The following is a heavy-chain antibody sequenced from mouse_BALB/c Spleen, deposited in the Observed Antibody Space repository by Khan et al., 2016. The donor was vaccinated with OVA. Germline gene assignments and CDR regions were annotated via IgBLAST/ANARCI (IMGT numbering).Heavy chain of an antibody. D-gene: IGHD1-1*01. CDR3: ARSNYYVSGLYAMDY. V-gene: IGHV1S41*01. CDR1: GYTFTSYW. CDR2: IGTGSGST. Sequence: DLVKPGASVKLSCKASGYTFTSYWINWIKQRPGQGLEWIGRIGTGSGSTSFNEMFKGKVILTVDTSSSTAYIQLTSLSSEDSAVVFSARSNYYVSGLYAMDYWGQGTSVTVSS. J-gene: IGHJ4*01.